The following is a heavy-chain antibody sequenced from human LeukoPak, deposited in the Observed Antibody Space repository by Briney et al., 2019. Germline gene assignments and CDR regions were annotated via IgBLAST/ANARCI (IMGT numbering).Heavy chain of an antibody. D-gene: IGHD3-10*01. CDR2: IKQDGSEE. Sequence: GGSLRLSCAASGFTFSDYWMSWVRQAPGKGLEWVASIKQDGSEEYYVDSVKGRFTISKDNPKNSLYLQMNSLRAEDTAVYYCARATRGLDPWGQGTLVTVSS. CDR1: GFTFSDYW. V-gene: IGHV3-7*01. CDR3: ARATRGLDP. J-gene: IGHJ5*02.